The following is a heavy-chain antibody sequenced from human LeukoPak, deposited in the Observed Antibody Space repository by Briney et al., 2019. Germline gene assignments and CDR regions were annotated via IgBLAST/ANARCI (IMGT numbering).Heavy chain of an antibody. CDR3: ARDLSYPAMAVKRVEDGYTSDDY. V-gene: IGHV3-30*02. J-gene: IGHJ4*02. Sequence: PGGSLRLSCAASGFTFSSYGMHWVRQAPGKGLEWVAFIRYDGSNKYYADSVKGRFTISRDNSKNTLYLQMNSLRAEDTAVYYCARDLSYPAMAVKRVEDGYTSDDYWGQGTLATVSS. CDR2: IRYDGSNK. CDR1: GFTFSSYG. D-gene: IGHD5-24*01.